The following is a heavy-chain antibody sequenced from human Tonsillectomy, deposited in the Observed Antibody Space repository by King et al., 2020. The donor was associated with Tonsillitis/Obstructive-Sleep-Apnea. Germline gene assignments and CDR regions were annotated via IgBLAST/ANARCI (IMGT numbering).Heavy chain of an antibody. CDR2: LYYSGST. CDR3: AGAYYDILTGYLDDAFDI. V-gene: IGHV4-59*08. Sequence: HVQLQESGPGLVKPSETLSLTCTVSGGSISSYYWSWIRQPPGKGLEWIGYLYYSGSTNYNPSLKSRVTISVDTSKNQFSLNLSSVTAADTAVYYCAGAYYDILTGYLDDAFDIWGQGTVVTVSS. CDR1: GGSISSYY. D-gene: IGHD3-9*01. J-gene: IGHJ3*02.